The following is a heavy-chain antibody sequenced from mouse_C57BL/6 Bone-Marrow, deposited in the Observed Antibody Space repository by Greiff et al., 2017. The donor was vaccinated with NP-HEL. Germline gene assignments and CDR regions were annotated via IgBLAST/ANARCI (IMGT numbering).Heavy chain of an antibody. Sequence: EVNVVESGGGLVQSGRSLRLSCATSGFTFSDFYMEWVRQAPGKGLEWIAASRNKANDYTTEYSASVKGRFIVSRDTSQSILYLQMNALRAEDTAIYYCARARIYYDYDVGFDYWGQGTTLTVSS. CDR2: SRNKANDYTT. V-gene: IGHV7-1*01. CDR3: ARARIYYDYDVGFDY. J-gene: IGHJ2*01. CDR1: GFTFSDFY. D-gene: IGHD2-4*01.